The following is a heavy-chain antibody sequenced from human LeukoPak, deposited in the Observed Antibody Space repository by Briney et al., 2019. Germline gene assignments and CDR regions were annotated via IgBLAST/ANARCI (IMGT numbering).Heavy chain of an antibody. CDR1: GFTFSSYA. CDR3: AKAHFDWLLDYYYGMDV. D-gene: IGHD3-9*01. Sequence: GGSLRLSCAASGFTFSSYAMSWVRQAPGKGLEWVSAISGSGGSTYYADSVKGRFTISRDNSKNTLYLQMNRLRAEDTAVYYCAKAHFDWLLDYYYGMDVWGQGTTVTVSS. CDR2: ISGSGGST. J-gene: IGHJ6*02. V-gene: IGHV3-23*01.